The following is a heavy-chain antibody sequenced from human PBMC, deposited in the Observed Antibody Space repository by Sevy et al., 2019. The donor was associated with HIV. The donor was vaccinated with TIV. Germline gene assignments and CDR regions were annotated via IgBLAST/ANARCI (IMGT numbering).Heavy chain of an antibody. J-gene: IGHJ6*02. CDR2: IYHSGST. CDR1: GGSISSSNW. Sequence: SETLSLTCAVSGGSISSSNWWSWVRQPPGKGLEWIGEIYHSGSTNYNPSLKSRVTISVDKSKNQFSLKLSSVTAADTAGYYGARDSVVLVPAAISHYGMDVWGQGTTVTVSS. V-gene: IGHV4-4*02. CDR3: ARDSVVLVPAAISHYGMDV. D-gene: IGHD2-2*01.